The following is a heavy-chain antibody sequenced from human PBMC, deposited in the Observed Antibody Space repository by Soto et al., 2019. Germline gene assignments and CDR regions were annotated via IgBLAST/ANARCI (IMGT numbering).Heavy chain of an antibody. D-gene: IGHD3-3*01. V-gene: IGHV3-9*01. J-gene: IGHJ6*02. Sequence: SLRLSCAAYGFTFEDYAMHWVRQVPGKGLEWVSGISWNSGSIGYADSVKGRFTISRDNAKNSLYLQLNSLRAEDTALYYCAKDMRVLVPPRDLWSGYYPTEPDSGYNGMDVWGQGTTDTVSS. CDR3: AKDMRVLVPPRDLWSGYYPTEPDSGYNGMDV. CDR2: ISWNSGSI. CDR1: GFTFEDYA.